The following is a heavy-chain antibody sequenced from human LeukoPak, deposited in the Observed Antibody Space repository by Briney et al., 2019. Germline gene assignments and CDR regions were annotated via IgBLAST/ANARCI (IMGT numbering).Heavy chain of an antibody. CDR3: ATYDYYGSGSYYNFDH. CDR1: GGSMSSTSYY. D-gene: IGHD3-10*01. Sequence: SETLSLTCTVSGGSMSSTSYYWGWIRQPPGKGLEWIGSIYYSGSTYYNPSLKSRVTISADTSKNQSSLKLSSVTAADTAVFYCATYDYYGSGSYYNFDHWGQGTLVTVSS. CDR2: IYYSGST. V-gene: IGHV4-39*01. J-gene: IGHJ4*02.